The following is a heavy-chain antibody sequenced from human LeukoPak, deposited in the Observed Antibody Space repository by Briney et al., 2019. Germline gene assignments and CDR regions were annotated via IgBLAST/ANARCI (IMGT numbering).Heavy chain of an antibody. J-gene: IGHJ4*02. D-gene: IGHD3-16*01. V-gene: IGHV3-30*02. CDR2: IRYDGSSE. Sequence: GGSLRLYCAASGFTFSTSGMHWVRQAPGKGLEWVAFIRYDGSSEYFADSVKGRFTISRDNSKDTLYLQMNSLRAEDTAVYYCAKGLTFGFDYWGQGTLVTVSS. CDR1: GFTFSTSG. CDR3: AKGLTFGFDY.